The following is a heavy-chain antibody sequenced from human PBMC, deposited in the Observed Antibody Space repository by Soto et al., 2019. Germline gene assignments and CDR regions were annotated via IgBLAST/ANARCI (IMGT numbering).Heavy chain of an antibody. CDR1: GASISSYY. CDR2: IYYYSGST. D-gene: IGHD3-22*01. Sequence: QVQLQESGPGLVKPSETLSLTCTVSGASISSYYWSWIRQPPGKGLQWIGYIYYYSGSTNYNPPHKSLATISADMSKNQFSLKLSSVPAADTAGYYCARSRGGYFGYWGQGTLVTVSS. CDR3: ARSRGGYFGY. V-gene: IGHV4-59*01. J-gene: IGHJ4*02.